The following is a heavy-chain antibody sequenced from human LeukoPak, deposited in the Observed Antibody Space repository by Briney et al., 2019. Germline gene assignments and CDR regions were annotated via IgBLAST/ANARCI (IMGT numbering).Heavy chain of an antibody. CDR3: ARDGRPSYDTSGYYFPGDY. Sequence: ASVKVSCKASGYTFTGYHIHWVRQAPGQGLEWMAIINPSGGTARYARKFQGRVTVTRDTSTGTVYMELSSLRSEDTAVYYCARDGRPSYDTSGYYFPGDYWGQGTLVTVSS. D-gene: IGHD3-22*01. V-gene: IGHV1-46*01. CDR2: INPSGGTA. CDR1: GYTFTGYH. J-gene: IGHJ4*02.